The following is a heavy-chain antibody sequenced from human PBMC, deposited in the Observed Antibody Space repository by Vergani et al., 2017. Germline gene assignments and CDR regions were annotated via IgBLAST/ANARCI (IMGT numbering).Heavy chain of an antibody. V-gene: IGHV3-30*02. D-gene: IGHD6-19*01. CDR3: AKDRQWLTPHYFDC. CDR2: IRYDGSKK. CDR1: VFTLSSYV. J-gene: IGHJ4*02. Sequence: QVQLVESGGGVVQPGGSLRLSCAASVFTLSSYVMHWVRQAPGKGLGWVAFIRYDGSKKYYADSVKGRFTITRDNSKITLYLQMKSLRAEDTALYYCAKDRQWLTPHYFDCWGQGTLVTVSS.